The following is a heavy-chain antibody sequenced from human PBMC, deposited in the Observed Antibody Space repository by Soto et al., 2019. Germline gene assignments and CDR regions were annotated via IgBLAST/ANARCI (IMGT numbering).Heavy chain of an antibody. Sequence: GGSLRLSCAASGFTFSSYGMHWVRQAPGKGLEWVAIISYDGSNKYYADSVKGRFTISRDNSMNTLYLQMNSLRAEDTAVYCCAKDHSAYGVWGAYFDYWGQGTLVTVSS. V-gene: IGHV3-30*18. CDR3: AKDHSAYGVWGAYFDY. J-gene: IGHJ4*02. D-gene: IGHD5-12*01. CDR2: ISYDGSNK. CDR1: GFTFSSYG.